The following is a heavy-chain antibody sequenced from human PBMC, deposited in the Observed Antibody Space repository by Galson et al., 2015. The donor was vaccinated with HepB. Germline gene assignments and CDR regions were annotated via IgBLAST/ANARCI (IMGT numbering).Heavy chain of an antibody. CDR2: ISGSGGCT. Sequence: SLRLSCAASGFTFSSYAMSWVRQAPGKGLEWVSAISGSGGCTYYADSVKGRFTIFRDNSKNTLYLQMNSLRAEDTAVYYCAKGGDVGPAATGKHYYYYMDVWGKGTTVTVSS. J-gene: IGHJ6*03. V-gene: IGHV3-23*01. D-gene: IGHD2-2*01. CDR3: AKGGDVGPAATGKHYYYYMDV. CDR1: GFTFSSYA.